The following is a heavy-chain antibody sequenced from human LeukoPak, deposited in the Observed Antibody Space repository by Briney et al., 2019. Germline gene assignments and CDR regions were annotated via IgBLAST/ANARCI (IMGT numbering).Heavy chain of an antibody. D-gene: IGHD3-22*01. CDR1: GYTFTSYY. CDR2: INPSGGST. Sequence: ASVKVSCKASGYTFTSYYMPWVRQAPGQGLEWMGIINPSGGSTSYAQKFQGRVTMTRDTSTSTVYMELSSLRSEDTAVYYCARAPRYYDSSGYTPTFDYWGQGTLVTVSS. V-gene: IGHV1-46*03. J-gene: IGHJ4*02. CDR3: ARAPRYYDSSGYTPTFDY.